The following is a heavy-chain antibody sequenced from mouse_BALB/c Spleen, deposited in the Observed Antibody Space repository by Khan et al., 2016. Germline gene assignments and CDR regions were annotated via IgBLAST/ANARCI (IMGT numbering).Heavy chain of an antibody. CDR2: IYPGSGST. CDR3: ARAALSYGISYWYFDV. CDR1: GYNFTSYW. Sequence: QVQLKESGAELVKPGTSVKLSCKASGYNFTSYWINWVKLRPGQGLEWIGDIYPGSGSTNYNEKFKSKATLTVDTSSSTAYMQLSSLASEDSALYYCARAALSYGISYWYFDVWGAGTTVTVSS. J-gene: IGHJ1*01. D-gene: IGHD1-1*01. V-gene: IGHV1-55*01.